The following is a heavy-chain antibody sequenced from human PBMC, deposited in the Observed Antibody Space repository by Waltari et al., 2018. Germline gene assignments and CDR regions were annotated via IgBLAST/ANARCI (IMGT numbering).Heavy chain of an antibody. Sequence: QLQLQESGPGQVEPSGTLSLTCTVSGGAISGSGYYWGWLRQPPWKEVEGIASSYHDGTQYYTPSLKSRVTISVDTCKNTCSLTVNSWTAADTAIYYFARPGSSSPYYWFNPWGQGTLVTVAP. CDR1: GGAISGSGYY. V-gene: IGHV4-39*01. D-gene: IGHD6-13*01. CDR3: ARPGSSSPYYWFNP. CDR2: SYHDGTQ. J-gene: IGHJ5*02.